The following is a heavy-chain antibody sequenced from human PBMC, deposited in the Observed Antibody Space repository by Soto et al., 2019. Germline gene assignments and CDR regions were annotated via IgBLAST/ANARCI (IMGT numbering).Heavy chain of an antibody. CDR2: IFNSDDSQ. J-gene: IGHJ3*01. V-gene: IGHV3-21*01. CDR3: AREEGYCGGGSCFRSAFDL. D-gene: IGHD2-15*01. CDR1: GFDLSRYS. Sequence: EVQLVESGGRLVKPGGSLRLSCAASGFDLSRYSIGWVRQAPGKGLEWVSFIFNSDDSQYYADSVKGRFAISRENAKNSVYLQMNSLRAEDTAVYYCAREEGYCGGGSCFRSAFDLWGKGTVVTVSS.